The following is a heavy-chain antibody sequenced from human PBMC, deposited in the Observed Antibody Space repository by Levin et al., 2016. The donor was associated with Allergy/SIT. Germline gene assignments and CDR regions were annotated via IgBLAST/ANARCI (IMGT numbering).Heavy chain of an antibody. J-gene: IGHJ4*02. V-gene: IGHV3-21*01. CDR1: GFVFNSYS. CDR3: ARGGTFWLDY. Sequence: GESLKISCEASGFVFNSYSMNWVRQAPGKGLEWVSSITSGNNLIYYADSVKGRFTVSRDNAKNSLTLQMNSLRGEDTAIYYCARGGTFWLDYWGQGILVAVSS. D-gene: IGHD2/OR15-2a*01. CDR2: ITSGNNLI.